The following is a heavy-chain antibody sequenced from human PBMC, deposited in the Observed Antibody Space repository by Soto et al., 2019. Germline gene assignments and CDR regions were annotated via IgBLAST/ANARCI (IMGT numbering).Heavy chain of an antibody. V-gene: IGHV3-23*01. CDR3: AKDPRPYYYGSGWGNWFDP. J-gene: IGHJ5*02. CDR2: ISGSGGST. D-gene: IGHD3-10*01. CDR1: GFTFNRYA. Sequence: GGSLRLSCATSGFTFNRYAMSWVRQAPGQGLEWISSISGSGGSTDYADSVKGRFTISRDNSKNTLYLQINSLRAEDTAVYYCAKDPRPYYYGSGWGNWFDPWGQGTLVTVSS.